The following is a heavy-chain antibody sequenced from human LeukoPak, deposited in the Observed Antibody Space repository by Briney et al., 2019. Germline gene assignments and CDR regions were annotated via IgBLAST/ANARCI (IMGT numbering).Heavy chain of an antibody. CDR3: AREDYSNYVGGNYYYYYYMDV. J-gene: IGHJ6*03. CDR2: IYYSGST. V-gene: IGHV4-59*01. CDR1: GGSISSYY. D-gene: IGHD4-11*01. Sequence: PSETLPLTCTVSGGSISSYYWSWIRQPPGKGLEWIGYIYYSGSTNYNPSLKSRVTISVDTSKNQFSLRLSSVTAADTAVYYCAREDYSNYVGGNYYYYYYMDVWGKGTTVTVSS.